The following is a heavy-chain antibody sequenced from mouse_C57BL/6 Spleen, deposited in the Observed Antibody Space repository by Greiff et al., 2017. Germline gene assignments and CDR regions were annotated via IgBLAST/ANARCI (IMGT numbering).Heavy chain of an antibody. V-gene: IGHV1-53*01. Sequence: QVQLQQPGTELVKPGASVKLSCKASGYTFTSYWMHWVKQRPGQGLEWIGNINPSNGGTKYNEKFKSKATLTVDKSSSTAYMQLSSLTSEDSAVYYCARSSITTVVATDFDYWGQGTTLTVSS. CDR3: ARSSITTVVATDFDY. J-gene: IGHJ2*01. D-gene: IGHD1-1*01. CDR1: GYTFTSYW. CDR2: INPSNGGT.